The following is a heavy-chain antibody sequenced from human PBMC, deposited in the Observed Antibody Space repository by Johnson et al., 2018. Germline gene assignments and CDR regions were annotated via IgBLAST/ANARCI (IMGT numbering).Heavy chain of an antibody. Sequence: QVQLVQSGAEVKKPGASVKVSCKASGYIFTSYDINWVRQATGQGLELMGWMNSNSGNTGYAQKFQGRVTMTRNTSISTAYMELSSLRSEDTAVYYCARGLPPYYYKYGMAVWGQGTTVTVYS. CDR3: ARGLPPYYYKYGMAV. J-gene: IGHJ6*02. V-gene: IGHV1-8*01. CDR2: MNSNSGNT. CDR1: GYIFTSYD.